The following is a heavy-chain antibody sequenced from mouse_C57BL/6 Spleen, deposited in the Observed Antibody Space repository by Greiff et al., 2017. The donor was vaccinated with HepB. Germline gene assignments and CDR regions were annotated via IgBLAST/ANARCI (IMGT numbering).Heavy chain of an antibody. J-gene: IGHJ1*03. V-gene: IGHV1-80*01. CDR3: ARWGITTVEGWYFDV. CDR2: IYPGDGDT. CDR1: GYAFSSYW. Sequence: VQRVESGAELVKPGASVKISCKASGYAFSSYWMNWVKQRPGKGLEWIGQIYPGDGDTNYNGKFKGKATLTADKSSSTAYMQLSSLTSEDSAVYVCARWGITTVEGWYFDVWGTGTTVTVSS. D-gene: IGHD1-1*01.